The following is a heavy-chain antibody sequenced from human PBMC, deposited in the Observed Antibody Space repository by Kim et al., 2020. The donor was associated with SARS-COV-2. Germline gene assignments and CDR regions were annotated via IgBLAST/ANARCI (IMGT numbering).Heavy chain of an antibody. V-gene: IGHV1-69*13. J-gene: IGHJ4*02. Sequence: SVKVSCKASGGTFSLYAMTCVGGGGREGLEWVGGIIPIFATSDYAQKFQGRVTITADESTSTAYMELSSLRPDDTAVYYCARAGDLYGSGPSALMIYWGQGTLVTVSS. CDR2: IIPIFATS. CDR3: ARAGDLYGSGPSALMIY. D-gene: IGHD3-10*01. CDR1: GGTFSLYA.